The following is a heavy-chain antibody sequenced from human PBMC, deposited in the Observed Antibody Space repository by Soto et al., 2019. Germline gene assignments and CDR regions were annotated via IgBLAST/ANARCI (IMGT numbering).Heavy chain of an antibody. J-gene: IGHJ3*01. D-gene: IGHD5-18*01. V-gene: IGHV4-4*02. CDR2: IFHSGST. CDR1: GGSISSTNW. Sequence: QLQLQESGPGLVNPSGTLSLTCTVSGGSISSTNWWSWVRQSPGKGLEWIGDIFHSGSTNYNPSFKSRVSISLDKSKNQFSLKVPSVTAADTAVYYCATLEAHEGYPFHRWGQGTKVTVSS. CDR3: ATLEAHEGYPFHR.